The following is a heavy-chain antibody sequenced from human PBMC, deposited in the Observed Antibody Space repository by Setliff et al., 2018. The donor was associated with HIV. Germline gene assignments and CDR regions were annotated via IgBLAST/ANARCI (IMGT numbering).Heavy chain of an antibody. D-gene: IGHD7-27*01. V-gene: IGHV3-48*03. J-gene: IGHJ4*02. CDR1: GFTFSTYE. Sequence: PGGSLRLSCAASGFTFSTYEMNWVRQAPGKGLEWVSYIRSGGTIVYYADSVKGRFTISRDNSKNSLYLQMNSLGAEDTAVYYCARGAGGAGEYFDYWGQGTLVTVSS. CDR2: IRSGGTIV. CDR3: ARGAGGAGEYFDY.